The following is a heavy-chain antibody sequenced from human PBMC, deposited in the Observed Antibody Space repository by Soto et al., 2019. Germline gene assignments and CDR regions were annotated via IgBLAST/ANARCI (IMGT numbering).Heavy chain of an antibody. CDR1: GGSISSSSYY. J-gene: IGHJ4*02. D-gene: IGHD2-15*01. CDR2: IYYSGST. V-gene: IGHV4-39*01. CDR3: ARQLKSGGSDIIDY. Sequence: SETLSLTCTVSGGSISSSSYYWGWIRQPPGKGLEWIGSIYYSGSTHYNPSLKSRVTISVDTSKNQFSLKLSSVTAADTAVYYCARQLKSGGSDIIDYWGQGTLVTVSS.